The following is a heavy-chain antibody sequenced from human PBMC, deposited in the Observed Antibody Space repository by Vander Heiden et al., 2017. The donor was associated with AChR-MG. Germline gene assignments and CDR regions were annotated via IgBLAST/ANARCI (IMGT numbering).Heavy chain of an antibody. J-gene: IGHJ4*02. Sequence: VQLQESGPGLVKPSETLSLTCTVSGASISNYSWSWVRPPPGKGLEWIGYIHYSGSTNYNPSLKSRVTISVDTANNHFSLRLTSVTAADTAVYYCARRSRDSSGYSQFDYWGQGTLVTVSS. V-gene: IGHV4-59*01. CDR1: GASISNYS. CDR3: ARRSRDSSGYSQFDY. D-gene: IGHD3-22*01. CDR2: IHYSGST.